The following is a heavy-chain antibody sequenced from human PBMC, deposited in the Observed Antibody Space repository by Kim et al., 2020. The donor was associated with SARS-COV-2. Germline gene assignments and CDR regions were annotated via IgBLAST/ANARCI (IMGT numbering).Heavy chain of an antibody. CDR1: GFTFSSYD. V-gene: IGHV3-13*04. Sequence: GGSLRPSCAASGFTFSSYDMHWVRQATGKGLEWVSAIGTAGDTYYPGSVKGRFTISRENAKNSLYLQMNSLRAGDTAVYYCARELPPGIAAAGHYYYGMDVWGQGTTVTVSS. CDR3: ARELPPGIAAAGHYYYGMDV. J-gene: IGHJ6*02. CDR2: IGTAGDT. D-gene: IGHD6-13*01.